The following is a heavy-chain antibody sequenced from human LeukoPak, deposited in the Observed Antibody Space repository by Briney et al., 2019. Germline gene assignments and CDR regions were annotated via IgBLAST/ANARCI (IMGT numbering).Heavy chain of an antibody. CDR1: GGSISSGNYY. J-gene: IGHJ3*02. CDR2: IHTSGST. Sequence: SETLSLTCTVSGGSISSGNYYWTWIRQTAAKGLEWIGRIHTSGSTNYNPSLESRVAISIDMSKSQFSLNWNSVTAADTGVYYCVRDRAGDSFDIWGQGTMVTVSS. D-gene: IGHD7-27*01. V-gene: IGHV4-61*02. CDR3: VRDRAGDSFDI.